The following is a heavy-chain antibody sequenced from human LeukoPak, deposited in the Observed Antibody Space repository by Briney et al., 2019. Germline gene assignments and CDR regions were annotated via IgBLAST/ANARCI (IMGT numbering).Heavy chain of an antibody. Sequence: SGTLSLTCAVSGGSINSNNWWSWVRQSPGKGLEWIGEVYHSGSTNYNPSLKSRVTISVDKSKNQFSLKLSSVIAADTAVYYCASSRGPDYDFWSGYYLYYYYMDVWGKGTTVTVSS. CDR1: GGSINSNNW. J-gene: IGHJ6*03. D-gene: IGHD3-3*01. CDR2: VYHSGST. V-gene: IGHV4-4*02. CDR3: ASSRGPDYDFWSGYYLYYYYMDV.